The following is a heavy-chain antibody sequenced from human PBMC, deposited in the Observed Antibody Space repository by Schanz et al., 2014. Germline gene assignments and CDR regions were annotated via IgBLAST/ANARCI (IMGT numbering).Heavy chain of an antibody. V-gene: IGHV1-18*01. D-gene: IGHD5-12*01. CDR3: ARDFSAYVGNYFDY. CDR2: INGYNGHT. J-gene: IGHJ4*02. Sequence: QVQLVQSGAEMKKPGASVKVSCKASGYTFTTYYMLWVRQAPGQGLEWMGWINGYNGHTLYAQKFQGRVTMTTDTSTSTSYMELTSLRFDDTAVYYCARDFSAYVGNYFDYWGQGTLXTVSS. CDR1: GYTFTTYY.